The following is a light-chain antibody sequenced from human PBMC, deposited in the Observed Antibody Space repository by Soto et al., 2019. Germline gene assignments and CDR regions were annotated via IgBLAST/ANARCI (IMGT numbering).Light chain of an antibody. CDR1: QTISTY. J-gene: IGKJ3*01. CDR2: DAS. V-gene: IGKV1-39*01. CDR3: EQSYIPPST. Sequence: DIQMTQSPSSLSASVGDRVTITCRTSQTISTYLNWYQQKPGRAPKLLIYDASSLQSGVPSRFSGGRSGTDFTLPIASLQPEDFATYYWEQSYIPPSTFGPGTKVDIK.